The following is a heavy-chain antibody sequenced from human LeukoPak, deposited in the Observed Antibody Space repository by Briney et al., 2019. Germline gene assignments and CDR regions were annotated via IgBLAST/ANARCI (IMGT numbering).Heavy chain of an antibody. CDR2: ISSSSSTI. Sequence: GGSRRLSCAASGFTFSSYSMNWVRQAPGKGLEWVSYISSSSSTIYYADSVKGRFTISRDNAKNSLYLQMNSLRAEDTAVYYCARGGYCSGGSCYSTAADGFDPWGQGTLVTFSS. V-gene: IGHV3-48*01. J-gene: IGHJ5*02. D-gene: IGHD2-15*01. CDR1: GFTFSSYS. CDR3: ARGGYCSGGSCYSTAADGFDP.